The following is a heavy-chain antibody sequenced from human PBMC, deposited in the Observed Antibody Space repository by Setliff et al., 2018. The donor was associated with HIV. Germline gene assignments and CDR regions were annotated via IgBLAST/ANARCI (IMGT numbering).Heavy chain of an antibody. CDR3: ARVPVAGANWFDP. V-gene: IGHV4-39*01. D-gene: IGHD2-21*01. CDR1: GVSINRTDHY. CDR2: VSQSGST. J-gene: IGHJ5*02. Sequence: SETLSLTCSVPGVSINRTDHYWGWIRQSPGKRLEWIGSVSQSGSTYYNPSLKSRITISVDRSKNLFPLKLISVTAADQGVYYCARVPVAGANWFDPWGLGTLVTVSS.